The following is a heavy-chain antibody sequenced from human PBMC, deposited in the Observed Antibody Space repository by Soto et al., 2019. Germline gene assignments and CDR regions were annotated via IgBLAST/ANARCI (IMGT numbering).Heavy chain of an antibody. V-gene: IGHV4-59*01. CDR3: ARSTGPNWFDP. CDR2: IYYSGST. J-gene: IGHJ5*02. CDR1: GGSISSYY. Sequence: SETLSLTCTASGGSISSYYWSWIRQPPGKGLEWIGYIYYSGSTNYNPSLKSRVTISVDTSKNQFSLKLSSVTAADTAVYYCARSTGPNWFDPWGQGTLVTVSS.